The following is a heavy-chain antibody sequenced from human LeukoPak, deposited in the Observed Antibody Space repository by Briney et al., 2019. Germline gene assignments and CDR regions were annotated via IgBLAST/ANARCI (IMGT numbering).Heavy chain of an antibody. Sequence: SGGSLRLSCAASGFTFSSYAMSWVRQAPGKGLEWVSAISGSGGSTYYADSVKGRFTISRDNAKSSLYLQMNSLRADDTAVYYCARVAEAAAFDYWGQGTLVTVSS. D-gene: IGHD6-13*01. CDR1: GFTFSSYA. CDR3: ARVAEAAAFDY. CDR2: ISGSGGST. V-gene: IGHV3-23*01. J-gene: IGHJ4*02.